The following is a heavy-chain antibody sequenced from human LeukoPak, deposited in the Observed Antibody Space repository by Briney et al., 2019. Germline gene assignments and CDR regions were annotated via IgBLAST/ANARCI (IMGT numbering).Heavy chain of an antibody. J-gene: IGHJ4*02. CDR2: IYHSGST. CDR3: SRKRWFGELFLFDY. Sequence: PSETLSLTCAVSGYSISSGYYWGWIRQPPGKGLEWIGSIYHSGSTYYNPSLKSRVTISEDTSKNQFSLKLSSVTAADTAVYYCSRKRWFGELFLFDYWGEGTLVTVSS. CDR1: GYSISSGYY. D-gene: IGHD3-10*01. V-gene: IGHV4-38-2*01.